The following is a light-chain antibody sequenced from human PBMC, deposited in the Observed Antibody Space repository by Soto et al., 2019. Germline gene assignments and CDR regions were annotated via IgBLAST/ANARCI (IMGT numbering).Light chain of an antibody. CDR2: GAS. V-gene: IGKV3-15*01. CDR3: QQYYDYPPLI. CDR1: RNINRK. J-gene: IGKJ4*01. Sequence: EIVMTQSPATLSVSPGERATLSCRASRNINRKLAWYQQKPGQAPRILISGASTRATGIPARFSGSWSGTEFTHTISSLQSEDFAVYYCQQYYDYPPLIFGGGTKVEIK.